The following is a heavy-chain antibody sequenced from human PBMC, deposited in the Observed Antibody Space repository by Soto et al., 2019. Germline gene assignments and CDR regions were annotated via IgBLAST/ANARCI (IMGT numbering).Heavy chain of an antibody. Sequence: QVQLVQSGAEVKKPGASVKVSCKASGYTFSNYGISWVRQAPGQGLEWMGRINTYNSNTNYAQNLQGRVTMTTDTTTSTAYMELRSLRSDDTAVYYCARGNRDGLDVWGQGTTVTVSS. CDR1: GYTFSNYG. V-gene: IGHV1-18*04. CDR2: INTYNSNT. CDR3: ARGNRDGLDV. J-gene: IGHJ6*02.